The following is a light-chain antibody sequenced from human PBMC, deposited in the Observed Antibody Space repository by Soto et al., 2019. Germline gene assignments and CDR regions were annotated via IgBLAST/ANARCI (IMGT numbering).Light chain of an antibody. J-gene: IGLJ3*02. CDR3: GTWDSGLSAWV. CDR2: DNN. Sequence: QSVLTQPPSVSAAPGQKVTISCSGSSSNIGSNYVSWYQQLPGTAPKLLIYDNNNRPSGIPDRFSGSRSGTSATLGITGLQTGDEADYYCGTWDSGLSAWVFGGGTKVTVL. CDR1: SSNIGSNY. V-gene: IGLV1-51*01.